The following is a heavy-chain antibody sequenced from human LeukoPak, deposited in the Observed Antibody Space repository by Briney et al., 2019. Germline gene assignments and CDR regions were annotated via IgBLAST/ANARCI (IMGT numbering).Heavy chain of an antibody. J-gene: IGHJ3*02. Sequence: ASVKVSCKASGYTFTSHFMHWVRQAPGQGLEWMEIINPRGGSTSYTQKFQGRVTMTRDTSTSTVYMGLSSLRSEDTAVYYCARVKSYYYDTSDKDAFDIWGQGTMVTVSS. V-gene: IGHV1-46*01. D-gene: IGHD3-22*01. CDR3: ARVKSYYYDTSDKDAFDI. CDR1: GYTFTSHF. CDR2: INPRGGST.